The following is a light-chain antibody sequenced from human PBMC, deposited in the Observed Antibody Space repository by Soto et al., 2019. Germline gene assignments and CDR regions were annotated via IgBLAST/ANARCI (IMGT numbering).Light chain of an antibody. CDR2: GAS. V-gene: IGKV3-15*01. CDR3: QQYNNWPPWT. Sequence: EIVLTQSPGTLSLSPGERATLSCRAIQSVSSSYLAWYQQKPGQAPRLLIYGASTRATGIPARFSGSGSGTEFTLTISSLQSEDFAVYYCQQYNNWPPWTFGQWTKVDIK. J-gene: IGKJ1*01. CDR1: QSVSSSY.